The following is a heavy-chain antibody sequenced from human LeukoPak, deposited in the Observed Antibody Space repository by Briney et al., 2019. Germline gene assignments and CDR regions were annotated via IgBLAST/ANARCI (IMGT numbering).Heavy chain of an antibody. V-gene: IGHV3-21*01. Sequence: PGGSLRLSCAASGFHFSTHGMNWVRQAPGKGLEWVSGISPPGDITYYADSVKGRFTISRDNARNSLYLQMNSLRAEDTAVYYCARDGSGYDDAFDIWGQGTMVTVSS. J-gene: IGHJ3*02. CDR3: ARDGSGYDDAFDI. CDR1: GFHFSTHG. CDR2: ISPPGDIT. D-gene: IGHD3-10*01.